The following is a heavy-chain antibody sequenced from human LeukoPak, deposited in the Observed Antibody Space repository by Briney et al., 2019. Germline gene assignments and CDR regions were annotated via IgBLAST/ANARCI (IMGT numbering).Heavy chain of an antibody. D-gene: IGHD1-26*01. V-gene: IGHV1-8*01. CDR3: ARVNFIVGATQDY. Sequence: ASVKVSCKASGYTFTSYDINLVRQATGQGLEWMGWMNPNSGNTGYAQKFQGRVTMTRNTSISTAYMELSSLRSEDTAVYYCARVNFIVGATQDYWGQGTLVTVSS. J-gene: IGHJ4*02. CDR2: MNPNSGNT. CDR1: GYTFTSYD.